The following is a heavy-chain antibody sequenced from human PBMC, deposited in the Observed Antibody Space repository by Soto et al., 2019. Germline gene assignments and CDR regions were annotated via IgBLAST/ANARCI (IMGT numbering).Heavy chain of an antibody. CDR1: GFTFTISA. CDR3: AAKVQVVAGTIDY. CDR2: IVVGSGNT. J-gene: IGHJ4*01. D-gene: IGHD6-19*01. Sequence: SVKVSCKASGFTFTISAMQWVRQARGQRLEWIGWIVVGSGNTNYAQKFQERVTITRDMSTSTAYMELSSLRSEDTAVYYCAAKVQVVAGTIDYWGQ. V-gene: IGHV1-58*02.